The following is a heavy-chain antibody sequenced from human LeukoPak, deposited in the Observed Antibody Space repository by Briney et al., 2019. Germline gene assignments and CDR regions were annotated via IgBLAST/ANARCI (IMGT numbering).Heavy chain of an antibody. Sequence: GASVKVSCKASGNTFTGYYTHWVRQAPGQGLEWMGWINPNSGGTNYAQKFQGRVTMTRDTSISTAYMELSRLRSDDTAVYYCARSGYCSGGSCSYIDYWGQGTLVTVSS. D-gene: IGHD2-15*01. CDR3: ARSGYCSGGSCSYIDY. J-gene: IGHJ4*02. V-gene: IGHV1-2*02. CDR1: GNTFTGYY. CDR2: INPNSGGT.